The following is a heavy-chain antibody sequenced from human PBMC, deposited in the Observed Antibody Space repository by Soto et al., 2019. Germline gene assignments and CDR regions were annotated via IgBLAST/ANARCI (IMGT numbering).Heavy chain of an antibody. J-gene: IGHJ5*02. CDR2: IGTAGDT. CDR3: VRDGGP. Sequence: GGSLRLSCAASGFTFSTYDMHWVRQGTEKGLEWVSAIGTAGDTYYLDSVKGRFTISRENAKNSLYLQMSGLRVGDTAIYYCVRDGGPWGQGTLVTVSS. CDR1: GFTFSTYD. V-gene: IGHV3-13*01. D-gene: IGHD3-3*01.